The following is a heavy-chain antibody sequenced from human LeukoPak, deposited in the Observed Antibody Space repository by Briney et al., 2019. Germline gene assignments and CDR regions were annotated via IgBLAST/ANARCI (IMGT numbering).Heavy chain of an antibody. CDR2: INPSGGST. D-gene: IGHD6-19*01. V-gene: IGHV1-46*01. J-gene: IGHJ6*02. CDR3: ARDVAVAGTDSYYYGMDV. Sequence: ASVKVSCKASGYTFTSYYMHWVRQAPGQGLEWMGLINPSGGSTSYAQKFQGRVTMTRDTSTSTVYMELSSLRSEDTAVYYCARDVAVAGTDSYYYGMDVWGQGTTVTVSS. CDR1: GYTFTSYY.